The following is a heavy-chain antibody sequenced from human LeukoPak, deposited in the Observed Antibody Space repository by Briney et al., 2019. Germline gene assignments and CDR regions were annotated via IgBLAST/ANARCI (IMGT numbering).Heavy chain of an antibody. D-gene: IGHD2-15*01. V-gene: IGHV3-30*18. CDR1: VFTFSIYG. Sequence: GGSLRLSCAASVFTFSIYGMHWVRQAPGKGLEWVAVISYDGSNKYYADSVKGRFTISRDNSKNTLYLQMNSLRAEDTAVYYCAKIGIGYCSGGSCRRLDYWGQGTLVTVSS. CDR2: ISYDGSNK. CDR3: AKIGIGYCSGGSCRRLDY. J-gene: IGHJ4*02.